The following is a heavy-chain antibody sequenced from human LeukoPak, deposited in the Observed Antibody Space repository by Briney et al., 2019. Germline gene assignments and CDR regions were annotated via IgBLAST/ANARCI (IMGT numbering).Heavy chain of an antibody. Sequence: SETLSLTCTVSGGSISGYYWSWIRQPPGKGLEWIGYVYYSWSTSYNPSLKSRVTISVDTSKNQFSLKLRSVTAADTAVYYCARPHSSGWYGAFDIWGQGTMVTVSS. CDR1: GGSISGYY. V-gene: IGHV4-59*08. CDR3: ARPHSSGWYGAFDI. D-gene: IGHD6-19*01. J-gene: IGHJ3*02. CDR2: VYYSWST.